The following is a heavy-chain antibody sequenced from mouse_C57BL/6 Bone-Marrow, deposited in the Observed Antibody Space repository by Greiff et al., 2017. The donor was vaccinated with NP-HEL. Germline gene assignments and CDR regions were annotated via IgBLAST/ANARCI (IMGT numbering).Heavy chain of an antibody. Sequence: QVQLKQPGAELVKPGASVKLSCKASGYTFTSYWMQWVKQRPGQGLEWIGEIDPSDSYTNYNQKFKGKATLTVDTSSSTAYMQLSSLTAEDSAVYYCAREDLDFEGWGTGTTVTVSS. J-gene: IGHJ1*03. CDR1: GYTFTSYW. V-gene: IGHV1-50*01. CDR3: AREDLDFEG. CDR2: IDPSDSYT.